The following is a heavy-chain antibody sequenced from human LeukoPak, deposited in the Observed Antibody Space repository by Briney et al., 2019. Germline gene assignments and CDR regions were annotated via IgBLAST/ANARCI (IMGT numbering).Heavy chain of an antibody. CDR1: GYTFTINA. J-gene: IGHJ6*04. D-gene: IGHD3-10*01. CDR2: INTNTGDP. Sequence: ASVKLSCKASGYTFTINAITWVRQAPGQGLECMWWINTNTGDPTYAQGFTGRCVFSLDTSGSTAYWQISMLKAEDTAVYYCARSFRLRTRFGQLSTTMAVWGKATTVTVSS. CDR3: ARSFRLRTRFGQLSTTMAV. V-gene: IGHV7-4-1*02.